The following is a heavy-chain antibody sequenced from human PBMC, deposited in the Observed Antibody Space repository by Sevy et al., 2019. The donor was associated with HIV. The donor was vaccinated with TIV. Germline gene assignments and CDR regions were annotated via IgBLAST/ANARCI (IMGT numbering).Heavy chain of an antibody. CDR1: GFTFSIYD. D-gene: IGHD1-26*01. Sequence: GESLKISCAASGFTFSIYDMHWVRQATGKGLEWVSAINTVGDTYYPGSVKGRFTISRENAKNSLYLQMNSLGAGDTAVYYCARGALSGSYGGPLDYWGQGTLVTVSS. J-gene: IGHJ4*02. V-gene: IGHV3-13*01. CDR3: ARGALSGSYGGPLDY. CDR2: INTVGDT.